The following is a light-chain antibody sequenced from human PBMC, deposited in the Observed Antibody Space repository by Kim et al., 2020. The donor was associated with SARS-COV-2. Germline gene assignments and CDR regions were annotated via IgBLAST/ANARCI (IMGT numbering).Light chain of an antibody. Sequence: GNSITTPCQEPGSDVVGYNVVAWYQQHPGKAPTVMFYDVSNRPSVGSNRFSGSKSGNTASLTISGLQAEDEADYYCSSYTSSSTSRFGTGTKVTVL. CDR2: DVS. V-gene: IGLV2-14*03. J-gene: IGLJ1*01. CDR3: SSYTSSSTSR. CDR1: GSDVVGYNV.